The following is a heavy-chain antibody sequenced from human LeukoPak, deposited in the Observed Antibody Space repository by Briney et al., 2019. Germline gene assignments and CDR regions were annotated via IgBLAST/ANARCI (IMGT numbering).Heavy chain of an antibody. V-gene: IGHV1-2*06. CDR1: GYTFTGDY. J-gene: IGHJ3*02. CDR2: ISPNSGGT. Sequence: GASVKVSFKASGYTFTGDYIHWVRQAPGQGLECMGRISPNSGGTNYAQKFQGRVTITSDTSISTAYMELTRLTSDDTAVYYCARESAAGTGHAFDIWGQGTMVTVSS. D-gene: IGHD6-13*01. CDR3: ARESAAGTGHAFDI.